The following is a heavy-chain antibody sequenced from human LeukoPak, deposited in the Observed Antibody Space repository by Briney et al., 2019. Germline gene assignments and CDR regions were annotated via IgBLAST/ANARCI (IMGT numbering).Heavy chain of an antibody. CDR2: ISSSGSTK. CDR3: ARVPRGSSSGWYDY. D-gene: IGHD6-19*01. CDR1: GFTFSYYY. V-gene: IGHV3-11*01. J-gene: IGHJ4*02. Sequence: GGSLRLSCAASGFTFSYYYMSWIRQAPGQGLEWVSYISSSGSTKYYADSVKGRFTISRANAKNSLYLHMNSLRAQDTAVYYSARVPRGSSSGWYDYWGQGTLVTAS.